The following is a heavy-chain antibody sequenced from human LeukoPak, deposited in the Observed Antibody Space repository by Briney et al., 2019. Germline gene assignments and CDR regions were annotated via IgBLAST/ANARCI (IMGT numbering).Heavy chain of an antibody. CDR3: ASSRNDILTGYNPYAFDI. J-gene: IGHJ3*02. V-gene: IGHV4-59*01. CDR1: GGSMSSYY. D-gene: IGHD3-9*01. CDR2: IYYSGST. Sequence: KCWETLSLTCTVSGGSMSSYYWSWIRQPPGKGLEWIGYIYYSGSTNYNPSLKSRVTISVDTSKNQFSLQLSSVTAADTAVYYCASSRNDILTGYNPYAFDIWGQGTMVTVSS.